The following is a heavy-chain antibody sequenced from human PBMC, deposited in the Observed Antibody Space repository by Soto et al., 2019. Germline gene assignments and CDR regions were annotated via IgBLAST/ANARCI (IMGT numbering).Heavy chain of an antibody. CDR3: AREITSYGSVDWFDP. D-gene: IGHD5-18*01. V-gene: IGHV4-4*07. Sequence: PXETLSLPCTVSGGSINNYYWGWIRQSAGKGLEWIGRIQTSGSTNYNPSLKSRVTMSIDTSKNQFSLKLNSVTAADTAVYYCAREITSYGSVDWFDPWGQGTLVTVSS. CDR1: GGSINNYY. CDR2: IQTSGST. J-gene: IGHJ5*02.